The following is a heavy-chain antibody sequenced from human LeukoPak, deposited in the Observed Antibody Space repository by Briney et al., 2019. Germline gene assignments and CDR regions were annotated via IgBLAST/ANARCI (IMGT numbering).Heavy chain of an antibody. Sequence: GASVKVSCKASGYTFTGYYMHWVRQAPGQGLEWMGWINPNSGGTNYAQKFQGRVTMTRDTSISTAYMELSRLRSDDTAVYYCARDSGGYYVPHAFDIWGQGTMVTVSS. CDR1: GYTFTGYY. V-gene: IGHV1-2*02. CDR2: INPNSGGT. D-gene: IGHD1-26*01. CDR3: ARDSGGYYVPHAFDI. J-gene: IGHJ3*02.